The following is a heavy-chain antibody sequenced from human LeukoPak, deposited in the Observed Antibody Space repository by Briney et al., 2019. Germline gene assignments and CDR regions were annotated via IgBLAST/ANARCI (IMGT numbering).Heavy chain of an antibody. J-gene: IGHJ5*02. V-gene: IGHV1-69*13. CDR1: GGTFSSYA. D-gene: IGHD2-2*01. Sequence: SVKVSCKASGGTFSSYAISWVRQAPGQGLERMGGIIPIFGTANYAQKFQGRVTITADESTSTAYMELSSLRSEDTAVYYCARVSPSGYCSSTSCYGWFDPWGQGTLVTVSS. CDR3: ARVSPSGYCSSTSCYGWFDP. CDR2: IIPIFGTA.